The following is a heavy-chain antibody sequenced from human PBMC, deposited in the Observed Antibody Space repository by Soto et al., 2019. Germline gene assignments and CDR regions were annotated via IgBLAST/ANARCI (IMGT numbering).Heavy chain of an antibody. D-gene: IGHD3-10*01. V-gene: IGHV4-4*02. CDR1: GGSISSSNW. CDR3: ARGSGRQVYNYYGMDV. Sequence: QVQLQESGPGLVKPSGTLSLTCAVSGGSISSSNWWSWVRQSPGKGLEWIGEIYHSGSTNYNPSLKRRVTISVDRSKNQFSPNRSSGTAADTAVYYCARGSGRQVYNYYGMDVWGQGTTVTVSS. J-gene: IGHJ6*02. CDR2: IYHSGST.